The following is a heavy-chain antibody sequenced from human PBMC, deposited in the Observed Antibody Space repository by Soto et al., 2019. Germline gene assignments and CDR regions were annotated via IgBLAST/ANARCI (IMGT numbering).Heavy chain of an antibody. CDR3: ARDRHETTALAPYNWFES. Sequence: EVQLVESGGGLVKPGGSLRLSCAASGFTFSSYSMNWVRQAPGKGLEWVSSISSSSSYVYYADSVKGRFTISRDNAKNSLYLQMNSLTAEDTAVYYCARDRHETTALAPYNWFESWGLGTLVTVSS. J-gene: IGHJ5*01. V-gene: IGHV3-21*01. CDR1: GFTFSSYS. D-gene: IGHD1-1*01. CDR2: ISSSSSYV.